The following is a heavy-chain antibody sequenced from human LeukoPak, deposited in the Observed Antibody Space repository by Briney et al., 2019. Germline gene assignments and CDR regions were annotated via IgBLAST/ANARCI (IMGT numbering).Heavy chain of an antibody. CDR1: GGTFSSYA. V-gene: IGHV1-69*05. CDR3: ARDQTTVTSFDY. CDR2: IIPIFGTA. Sequence: SVKVSCKASGGTFSSYAISWVRQAPGQGLEWMGGIIPIFGTANYAQKFQGRVTMTRDTSTSTVYMELSSLRSEDTAVYYCARDQTTVTSFDYWGQGTLVTVSS. D-gene: IGHD4-17*01. J-gene: IGHJ4*02.